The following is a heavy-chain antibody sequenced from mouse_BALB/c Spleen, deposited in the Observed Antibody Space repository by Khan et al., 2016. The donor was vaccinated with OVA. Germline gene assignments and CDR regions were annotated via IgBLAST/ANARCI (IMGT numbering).Heavy chain of an antibody. J-gene: IGHJ3*01. V-gene: IGHV1S132*01. D-gene: IGHD2-1*01. CDR2: IFPGTGTT. Sequence: QVQLKQSGAELVKPGASVKLSCKTSGYTFTSYWIQWVKQRPGQGLGWIGQIFPGTGTTYYNENFKGKATLTVDTSSSTADMQLSSLTSEDSAVYFCARGYLGNYEFAYWGQGTLVTVSP. CDR1: GYTFTSYW. CDR3: ARGYLGNYEFAY.